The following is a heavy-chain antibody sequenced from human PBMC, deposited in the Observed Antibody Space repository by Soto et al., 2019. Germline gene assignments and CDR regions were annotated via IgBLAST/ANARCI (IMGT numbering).Heavy chain of an antibody. CDR2: IYHSGST. Sequence: QEPLQESGAGLVNLSWNLSLTCADSSGSISSSNWWSRVREPPGKGLEWIGAIYHSGSTNNNPSLTSRAAITEDKCQNQFAPNLNSVTSAQTAVYHCARSPAAYTAIDIWGQGTTVTVSS. V-gene: IGHV4-4*02. CDR1: SGSISSSNW. D-gene: IGHD3-16*01. J-gene: IGHJ3*02. CDR3: ARSPAAYTAIDI.